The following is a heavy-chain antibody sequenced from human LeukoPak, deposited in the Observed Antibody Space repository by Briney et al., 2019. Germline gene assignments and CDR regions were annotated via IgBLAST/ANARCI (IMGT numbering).Heavy chain of an antibody. V-gene: IGHV3-49*04. J-gene: IGHJ4*02. CDR2: IRSKAKGGTT. CDR3: ARAYDWSGYYQAY. CDR1: GFTFGDYA. D-gene: IGHD3-22*01. Sequence: PGGSLRLSCTASGFTFGDYAMSWVRQAPGKGLEWIGFIRSKAKGGTTEYAASLKGTFAISRDDSKSIAYLQMNSLKTEETAVYYCARAYDWSGYYQAYWGQGTLVTVSS.